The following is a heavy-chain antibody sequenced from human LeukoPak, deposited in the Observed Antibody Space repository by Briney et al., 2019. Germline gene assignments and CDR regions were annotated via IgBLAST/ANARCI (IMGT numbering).Heavy chain of an antibody. CDR3: ARAPSEIGGYYPEYFRY. CDR1: GFTFSTYW. V-gene: IGHV3-74*01. J-gene: IGHJ1*01. Sequence: GGSLRLSCAASGFTFSTYWMHWVRPAQGKGLVWVSRIKSDESTNYADSVKGRFTITRDNANNTLSLQMNSLRPEDTGVYYCARAPSEIGGYYPEYFRYWGQGTLVSVSS. D-gene: IGHD3-22*01. CDR2: IKSDEST.